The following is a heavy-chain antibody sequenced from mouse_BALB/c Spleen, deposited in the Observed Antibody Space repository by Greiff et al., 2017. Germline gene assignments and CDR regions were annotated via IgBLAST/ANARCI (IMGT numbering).Heavy chain of an antibody. CDR3: ARYRYDAMDY. CDR2: ISSGGSYT. V-gene: IGHV5-9-4*01. CDR1: GFTFSSYA. D-gene: IGHD2-14*01. Sequence: EVKVVESGGGLVKPGGSLKLSCAASGFTFSSYAMSWVRQSPEKRLEWVAEISSGGSYTYYPDTVTGRFTISRDNAKNTLYLEMSSLRSEDTAMYYCARYRYDAMDYWGQGTSVTVSS. J-gene: IGHJ4*01.